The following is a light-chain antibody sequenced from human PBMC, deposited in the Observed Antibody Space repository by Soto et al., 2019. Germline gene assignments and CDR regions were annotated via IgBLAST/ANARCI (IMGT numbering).Light chain of an antibody. CDR1: SSNIGAGYD. CDR3: QAYDGSLSGFYV. Sequence: QSALTQPPTVSGAPGQRVTISCTGSSSNIGAGYDVHWYQQLPGTAPKLLIYGNSNRPSGVPDRFSGSKSGTSASLAITGLQAEDEADYYCQAYDGSLSGFYVFGSGTNVTVL. V-gene: IGLV1-40*01. J-gene: IGLJ1*01. CDR2: GNS.